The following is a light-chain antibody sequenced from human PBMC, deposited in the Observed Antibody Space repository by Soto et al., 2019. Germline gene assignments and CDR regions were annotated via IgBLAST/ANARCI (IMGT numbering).Light chain of an antibody. CDR2: DAS. CDR1: QSVTGY. CDR3: QQYNNWPRT. Sequence: EIVMTQSPATRSLSPGERATLSCRASQSVTGYLAWYQQKPGQAPRLLIYDASTRATGIPARFSGRGSGTEFTLTISSLQSEDFAVYYCQQYNNWPRTFGQGTKLEIK. J-gene: IGKJ2*01. V-gene: IGKV3-15*01.